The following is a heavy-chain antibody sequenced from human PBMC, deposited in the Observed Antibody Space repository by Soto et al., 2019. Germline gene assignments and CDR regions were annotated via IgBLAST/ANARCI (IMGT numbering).Heavy chain of an antibody. CDR1: GGSISSGGYY. V-gene: IGHV4-31*03. D-gene: IGHD6-19*01. CDR3: ASQASCWYPEY. Sequence: QVQLQESGPGLVKPSQTLSLTCSVSGGSISSGGYYWSWIRHHPGKGLEWIGYIYNSGSTYYNPSLKSRVTLSVDTSKTQFSLNLSSVTDADTAVYYCASQASCWYPEYWGQGTLVTVSS. J-gene: IGHJ4*02. CDR2: IYNSGST.